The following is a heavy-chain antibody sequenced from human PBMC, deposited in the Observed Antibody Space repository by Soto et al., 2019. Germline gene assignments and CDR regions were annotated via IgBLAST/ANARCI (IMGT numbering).Heavy chain of an antibody. CDR3: ARAGSTWRYFFDY. CDR2: VYYSGTT. Sequence: PSXTLSLTCTVSGGSTSSYYWTCIRQPPGKGLEWVGYVYYSGTTYYNPSLQSRVTISVDTSKNQFSLKVKSVTAADTAIYYCARAGSTWRYFFDYWGQGSLVTVSS. V-gene: IGHV4-59*01. CDR1: GGSTSSYY. D-gene: IGHD6-13*01. J-gene: IGHJ4*02.